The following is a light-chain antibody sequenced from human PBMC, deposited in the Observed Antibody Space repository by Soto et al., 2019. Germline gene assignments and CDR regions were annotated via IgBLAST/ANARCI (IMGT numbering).Light chain of an antibody. CDR2: GAS. CDR1: QIVSSSY. V-gene: IGKV3-20*01. Sequence: IMLTQSPGTLSLSTGDRATLSCRASQIVSSSYLAWYQQKPGQAPRLLMYGASNRATGIPDRFSGSGSGTDFTLTISGLEPEDFAVYYCQQYVSSPRTFGQGTKVDIK. CDR3: QQYVSSPRT. J-gene: IGKJ1*01.